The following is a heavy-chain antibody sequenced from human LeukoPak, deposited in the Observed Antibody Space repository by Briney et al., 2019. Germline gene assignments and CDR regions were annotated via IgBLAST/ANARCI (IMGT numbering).Heavy chain of an antibody. CDR3: AVVSNAVRTFDI. CDR1: GGSISSYY. Sequence: PSETLSLTCTVSGGSISSYYWSWIRQPPGKGLEWIGYIYYSGSTNYNPSLKSRVTISVDTSKNQFSLNLRSVTAADTAVYYCAVVSNAVRTFDIWGQGTMVTVSS. CDR2: IYYSGST. J-gene: IGHJ3*02. V-gene: IGHV4-59*08. D-gene: IGHD3-22*01.